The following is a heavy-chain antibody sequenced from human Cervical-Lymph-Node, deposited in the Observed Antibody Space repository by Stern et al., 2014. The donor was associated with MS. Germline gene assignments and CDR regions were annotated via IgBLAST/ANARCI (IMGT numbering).Heavy chain of an antibody. CDR2: ISWNTGTI. CDR3: ARAPGGLQLEGYFDY. D-gene: IGHD5-24*01. CDR1: GFTIDDYA. Sequence: EVQLVESGGGLVQPGRSLRLSCVASGFTIDDYAMHWVRQAPGKGLEWVSGISWNTGTIGYADSLKGRFTISRDNAKNSLDLQMNSLSTEDTALYYCARAPGGLQLEGYFDYWGQGTLVTVSS. J-gene: IGHJ4*02. V-gene: IGHV3-9*01.